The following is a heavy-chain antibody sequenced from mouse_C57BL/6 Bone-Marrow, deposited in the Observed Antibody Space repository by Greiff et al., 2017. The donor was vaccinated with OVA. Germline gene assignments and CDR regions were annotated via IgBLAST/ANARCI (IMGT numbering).Heavy chain of an antibody. J-gene: IGHJ3*01. CDR2: ISSGSSTI. V-gene: IGHV5-17*01. Sequence: VQLKESGGGLVKPGGSLKLSCAASGFTFSDYGMHWVRQAPEKGLEWVAYISSGSSTIYYADTVKGRFTISRDNAKNTLFLQMTSLRSEDTAMYYCARPHYYGSSWFAYWGQGTLVTVSA. CDR1: GFTFSDYG. CDR3: ARPHYYGSSWFAY. D-gene: IGHD1-1*01.